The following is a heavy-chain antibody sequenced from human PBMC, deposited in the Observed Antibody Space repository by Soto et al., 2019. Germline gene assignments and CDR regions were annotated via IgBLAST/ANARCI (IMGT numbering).Heavy chain of an antibody. CDR3: ARALSYNDFWSGYQYYFDY. Sequence: GASVKVSCKASGYTFTSYGISWVRQAPGQGLEWMGWISAYNGNTNYAQKLQGRVTMTTDTSTSTAYMELRSLRSDDTAVYYCARALSYNDFWSGYQYYFDYWGQGTLVTVSS. J-gene: IGHJ4*02. D-gene: IGHD3-3*01. CDR1: GYTFTSYG. V-gene: IGHV1-18*04. CDR2: ISAYNGNT.